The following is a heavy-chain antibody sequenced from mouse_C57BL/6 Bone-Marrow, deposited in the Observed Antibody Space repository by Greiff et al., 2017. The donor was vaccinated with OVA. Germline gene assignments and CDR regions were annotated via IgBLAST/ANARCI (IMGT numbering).Heavy chain of an antibody. Sequence: VHVKQSGTVLARPGASVKMSCKTSGYTFTSYWMHWVKQRPGQGLEWIGAIYPGNSDTSYNQKFKGKAKLTAVTSASTAYMELSSLTNEDSAVYYCTRLPSYPYYFDYWGQGTTLTVSS. V-gene: IGHV1-5*01. D-gene: IGHD6-1*01. CDR1: GYTFTSYW. J-gene: IGHJ2*01. CDR2: IYPGNSDT. CDR3: TRLPSYPYYFDY.